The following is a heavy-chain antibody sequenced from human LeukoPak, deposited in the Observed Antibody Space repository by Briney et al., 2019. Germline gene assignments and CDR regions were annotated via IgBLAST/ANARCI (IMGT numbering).Heavy chain of an antibody. CDR1: GFTFSDYY. J-gene: IGHJ5*02. CDR2: ISSSSSYT. CDR3: ARGDGDYRWFDP. V-gene: IGHV3-11*06. Sequence: PGGSLRLSCAASGFTFSDYYMSWIRQAPGKGLEWVSYISSSSSYTNYADSVKGRFTISRDNAKNSLYLQMNSLRAEDTAAYYCARGDGDYRWFDPWGQGTLVTVSS. D-gene: IGHD4-17*01.